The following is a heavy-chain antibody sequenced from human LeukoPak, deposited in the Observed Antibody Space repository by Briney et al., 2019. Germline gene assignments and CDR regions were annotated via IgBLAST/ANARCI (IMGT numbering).Heavy chain of an antibody. V-gene: IGHV1-2*02. J-gene: IGHJ4*02. D-gene: IGHD3-10*01. CDR2: INPNSGVT. Sequence: ASVKVSCKASGYTFTCYYLHWVREAPGQGLEWMGWINPNSGVTNYAPKFQGRVTMTRDTSISTAYMDLYRLRSDGTAVYYCASGPSSVRGSGNFYLDYWGQGTLVTVSS. CDR3: ASGPSSVRGSGNFYLDY. CDR1: GYTFTCYY.